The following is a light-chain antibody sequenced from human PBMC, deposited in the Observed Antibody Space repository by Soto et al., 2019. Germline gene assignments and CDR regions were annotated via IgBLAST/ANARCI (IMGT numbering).Light chain of an antibody. Sequence: QSALTQPRSVSGSPGQSVTISCSGSSSDIGGDAFVSWYQQHPGKSPKLIIYEVARWPSGVPDRFSGSKSGNTASLTISGLQTDDEADYYCCSYAGSYSLVFGGGTKLTVL. CDR3: CSYAGSYSLV. V-gene: IGLV2-11*01. CDR2: EVA. J-gene: IGLJ2*01. CDR1: SSDIGGDAF.